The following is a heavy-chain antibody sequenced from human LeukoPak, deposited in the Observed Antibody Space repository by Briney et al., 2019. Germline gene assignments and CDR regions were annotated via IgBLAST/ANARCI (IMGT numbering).Heavy chain of an antibody. J-gene: IGHJ6*03. CDR3: ARRWNYGRNYYIDV. D-gene: IGHD1-7*01. CDR2: INDNGRA. V-gene: IGHV4-34*01. Sequence: SETLSLTCAVYGGSFSNYYWNWIRQPPGKGLEWLGEINDNGRANYNPSLMSGVTVSVDTSKNQFSLRLTSVPAADTAVYYCARRWNYGRNYYIDVWGKGATVSVSS. CDR1: GGSFSNYY.